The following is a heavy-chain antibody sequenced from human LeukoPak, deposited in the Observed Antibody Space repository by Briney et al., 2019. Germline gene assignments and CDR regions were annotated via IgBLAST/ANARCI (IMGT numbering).Heavy chain of an antibody. CDR3: ARAHAAAGTSAMDY. V-gene: IGHV3-30*02. J-gene: IGHJ4*02. Sequence: GGSLRLSCAASGFSFSSYGMHWVRLAPGRGPEWVAFIPRDGSYEKYADSVKGRFAISRDNSKSTLYLHMNSLRAEDTAVYYCARAHAAAGTSAMDYWGQGTLVTVSS. CDR1: GFSFSSYG. D-gene: IGHD6-13*01. CDR2: IPRDGSYE.